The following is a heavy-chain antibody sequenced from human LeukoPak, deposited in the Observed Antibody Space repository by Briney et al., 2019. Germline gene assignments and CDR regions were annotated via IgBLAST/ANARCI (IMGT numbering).Heavy chain of an antibody. Sequence: SQTLSLTCAISGDTVSSNIAAWNWIRQSPSRGLEWLGRTYYRSKWNTDYAASVQNRITINPDTSTNQFSLQLKSATPEDTAVYYCSRQRSTSTYCFGLDVWGQGTTVTVSS. J-gene: IGHJ6*02. V-gene: IGHV6-1*01. D-gene: IGHD6-6*01. CDR3: SRQRSTSTYCFGLDV. CDR2: TYYRSKWNT. CDR1: GDTVSSNIAA.